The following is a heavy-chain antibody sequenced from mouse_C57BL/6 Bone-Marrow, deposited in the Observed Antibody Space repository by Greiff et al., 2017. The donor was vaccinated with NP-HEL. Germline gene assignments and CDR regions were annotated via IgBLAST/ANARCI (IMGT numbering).Heavy chain of an antibody. D-gene: IGHD1-1*01. CDR1: GYTFTDYE. J-gene: IGHJ2*01. CDR3: TIYYYGSSYFDY. Sequence: VQLQQSGAELVRPGASVTLSCKASGYTFTDYEMHWVKQTPVHGLEWIGAIDPETGGTAYNQKFKGKAILTADKSSSTAYMELRSLTSEDSAVYYCTIYYYGSSYFDYWGKGTTLTVSS. CDR2: IDPETGGT. V-gene: IGHV1-15*01.